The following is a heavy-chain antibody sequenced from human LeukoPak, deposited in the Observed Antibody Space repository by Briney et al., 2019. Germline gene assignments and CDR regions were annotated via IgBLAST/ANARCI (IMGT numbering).Heavy chain of an antibody. V-gene: IGHV3-30*04. CDR2: ISYDGSFQ. CDR1: GFNFVNYA. D-gene: IGHD3-10*01. Sequence: GGSLRLSCAASGFNFVNYAMHWVRQAPGKGLGWVALISYDGSFQSYADSVKGRFTISRDSSTNTVSLQMNSLRDEDTAMYYCAREIRSYYAAYWGQGILVTVSS. J-gene: IGHJ4*02. CDR3: AREIRSYYAAY.